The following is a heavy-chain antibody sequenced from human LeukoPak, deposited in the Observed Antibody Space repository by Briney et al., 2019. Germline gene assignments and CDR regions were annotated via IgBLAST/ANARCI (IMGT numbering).Heavy chain of an antibody. J-gene: IGHJ3*02. CDR3: AGPYRGAFDI. Sequence: GGSLRLSCTVSGVTFSTYWMNWVRQAPGKGLECVANINQGGSEKYYADSVMGRFTISRGNAKNSLYLQMNGLRVEDTAVYYCAGPYRGAFDIWGQGTVVTVSS. CDR1: GVTFSTYW. V-gene: IGHV3-7*01. CDR2: INQGGSEK. D-gene: IGHD1-26*01.